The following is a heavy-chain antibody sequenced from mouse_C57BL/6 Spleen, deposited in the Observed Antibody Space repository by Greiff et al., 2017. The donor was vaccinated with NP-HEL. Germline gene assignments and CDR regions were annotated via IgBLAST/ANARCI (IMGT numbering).Heavy chain of an antibody. CDR1: GYTFTSYW. J-gene: IGHJ1*03. CDR2: IDPSDSET. D-gene: IGHD4-1*01. CDR3: ARELTGTRGWYFDV. Sequence: VQLQQPGAELVRPGSSVKLSCKASGYTFTSYWMHWVKQRPIQGLEWIGNIDPSDSETHYNQKFKDKATLTVDKSSSTAYMQLSSLTSEDSAVYYCARELTGTRGWYFDVWGTGTTVTVSS. V-gene: IGHV1-52*01.